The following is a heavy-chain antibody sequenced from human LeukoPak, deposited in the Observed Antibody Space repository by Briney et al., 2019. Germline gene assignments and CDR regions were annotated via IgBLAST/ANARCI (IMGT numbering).Heavy chain of an antibody. CDR1: GFTFSSYS. D-gene: IGHD3-22*01. V-gene: IGHV3-21*01. CDR2: ISSSSYI. Sequence: AGGSLRLSCAASGFTFSSYSMNWVRQAPGKGLEWVSSISSSSYIYYADSVKGRFTISRDNAKNSLYLQMNSLRAEDTAVYYCARARASGPYYYDSSGYSDAFDIWGQGTMVTVSS. J-gene: IGHJ3*02. CDR3: ARARASGPYYYDSSGYSDAFDI.